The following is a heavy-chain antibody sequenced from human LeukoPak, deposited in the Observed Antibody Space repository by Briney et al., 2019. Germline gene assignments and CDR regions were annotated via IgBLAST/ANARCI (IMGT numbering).Heavy chain of an antibody. V-gene: IGHV1-69*13. CDR2: IIPIFGTA. J-gene: IGHJ4*02. CDR1: GGTFSSYA. CDR3: ARETRDGYNYDY. Sequence: SVKVSCKASGGTFSSYAISWVRQAPGQGLEWMGGIIPIFGTANYAQKFQGRVTITADESTSTVYMELSSLRSEDTAVYYCARETRDGYNYDYWGQGTLVTVSS. D-gene: IGHD5-24*01.